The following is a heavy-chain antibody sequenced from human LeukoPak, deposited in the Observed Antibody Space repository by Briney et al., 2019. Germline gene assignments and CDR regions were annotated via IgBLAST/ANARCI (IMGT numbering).Heavy chain of an antibody. CDR3: TGRITMIRGVITNFDS. CDR2: IKSKTDGGTT. J-gene: IGHJ4*02. Sequence: GGSLRLSCAASGVTFSNAWMSWVRQAPGKGLEWVGRIKSKTDGGTTDYAAPVKGRFTISRDDSKNTLYLQMNSLKTEDTAVYYCTGRITMIRGVITNFDSWGQGTLVTVSP. V-gene: IGHV3-15*01. D-gene: IGHD3-10*01. CDR1: GVTFSNAW.